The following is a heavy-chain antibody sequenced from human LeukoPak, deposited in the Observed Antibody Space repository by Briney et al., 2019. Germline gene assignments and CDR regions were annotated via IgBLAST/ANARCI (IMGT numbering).Heavy chain of an antibody. CDR2: IYYSGST. CDR1: GGSISGYY. J-gene: IGHJ6*03. Sequence: SETLSLTCTVSGGSISGYYWNWIRQPPGKGLEWIGYIYYSGSTNYNPSLKSRVTISVDTSKNQFSLKLSSVTAADTAVYYCARKIAARPIDYYYYYMDVWGKGTTVTVSS. D-gene: IGHD6-6*01. V-gene: IGHV4-59*01. CDR3: ARKIAARPIDYYYYYMDV.